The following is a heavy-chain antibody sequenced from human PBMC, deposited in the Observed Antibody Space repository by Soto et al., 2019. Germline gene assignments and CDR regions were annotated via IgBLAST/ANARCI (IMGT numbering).Heavy chain of an antibody. D-gene: IGHD3-22*01. Sequence: SETLSLTCTVSGDSISSYYWSWIRQPPGKGLEWIGYIYYSGGTNYNPSLMSRVTISLDTSKNQFSLKLTSVTAADTAVYYCARSYFDSSGYRLDPWGQGTLVTVS. CDR2: IYYSGGT. J-gene: IGHJ5*02. CDR3: ARSYFDSSGYRLDP. V-gene: IGHV4-59*01. CDR1: GDSISSYY.